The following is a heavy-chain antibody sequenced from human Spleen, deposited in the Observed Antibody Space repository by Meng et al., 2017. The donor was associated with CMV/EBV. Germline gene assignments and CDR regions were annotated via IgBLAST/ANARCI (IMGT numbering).Heavy chain of an antibody. J-gene: IGHJ5*02. V-gene: IGHV4-30-4*08. CDR2: IYSSGST. CDR1: AASINTVDYS. CDR3: ARGEDTPMAGVWFDP. D-gene: IGHD5-18*01. Sequence: AASINTVDYSWSWIRHSPGTGLEWFAYIYSSGSTFYSPSLKSRVTMSVDTSKNQFSLKLTSVTAADTALYYCARGEDTPMAGVWFDPWGQGTLVTVSS.